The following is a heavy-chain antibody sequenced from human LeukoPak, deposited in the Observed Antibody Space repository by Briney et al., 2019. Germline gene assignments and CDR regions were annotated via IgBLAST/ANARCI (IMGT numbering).Heavy chain of an antibody. J-gene: IGHJ4*02. CDR3: AGESWLQNPYFDY. CDR1: GDSISNHY. D-gene: IGHD5-24*01. Sequence: SQTLSLTCTVSGDSISNHYWTWIRQPPGKGVEWIGYIYYGGSTNYNPSLKSRVTISVDTSKNQFSLKLSSVTAADTAVYYCAGESWLQNPYFDYWGQGTLVTVSS. V-gene: IGHV4-59*11. CDR2: IYYGGST.